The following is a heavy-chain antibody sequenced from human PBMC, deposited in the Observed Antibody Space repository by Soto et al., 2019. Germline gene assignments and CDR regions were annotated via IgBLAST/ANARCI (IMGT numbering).Heavy chain of an antibody. CDR3: AKDRGTGDYGVNAVDI. V-gene: IGHV3-23*01. CDR1: GFTFSVFA. CDR2: ISGRGENT. J-gene: IGHJ3*02. Sequence: EVQLLESGGGLVPPGGSLRLSCAASGFTFSVFAMSWVRQAPGKGLELVSTISGRGENTYYADSVRGRFTISRDNSKNTLNLQMNSLRGEYTAVYYCAKDRGTGDYGVNAVDIWGQGTMVTVAS. D-gene: IGHD4-17*01.